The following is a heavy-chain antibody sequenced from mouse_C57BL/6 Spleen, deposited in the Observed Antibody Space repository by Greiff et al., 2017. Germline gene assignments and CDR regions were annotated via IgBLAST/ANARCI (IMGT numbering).Heavy chain of an antibody. CDR2: INPYNGGT. CDR1: GYTFTDYY. CDR3: ARLTTVVEDFDV. J-gene: IGHJ1*03. D-gene: IGHD1-1*01. Sequence: VQLQQSGPVLVKPGASVKMSCKASGYTFTDYYMNWVKQSHGKSLEWIGVINPYNGGTSYNQKFKGKATLTVDKSSSTAYMELNSLTSEDSAVYYCARLTTVVEDFDVWGTGTTVTVSS. V-gene: IGHV1-19*01.